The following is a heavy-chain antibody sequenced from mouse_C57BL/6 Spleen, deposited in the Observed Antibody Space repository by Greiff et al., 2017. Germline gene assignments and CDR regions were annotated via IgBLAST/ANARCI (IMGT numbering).Heavy chain of an antibody. Sequence: VQLQQSGPELVKPGASVKISCKASGYSFTGYYMNWVKQSPEKSLEWIGEINPSTGGTTYNQKFKAKATLTVDKSSSTAYMQLKSLTSEDSAVYYCARPTTAYFDYWGQGTTLTVSS. V-gene: IGHV1-42*01. D-gene: IGHD1-2*01. CDR1: GYSFTGYY. CDR3: ARPTTAYFDY. J-gene: IGHJ2*01. CDR2: INPSTGGT.